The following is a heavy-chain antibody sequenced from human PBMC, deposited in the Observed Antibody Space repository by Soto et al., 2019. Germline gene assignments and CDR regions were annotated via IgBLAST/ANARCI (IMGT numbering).Heavy chain of an antibody. CDR2: IYYSGST. D-gene: IGHD3-22*01. CDR1: GGSFSSGNYY. V-gene: IGHV4-31*03. Sequence: QVQLQESGPGLVKPSQTLSLTCTVSGGSFSSGNYYWSWIRQHPGKGLEWIGYIYYSGSTYYNPSLKSRVTISLDTSKNQFSLNLSSVTAADTAVYYCAREPRSRGYLVDWGQGTLVTVSS. J-gene: IGHJ4*02. CDR3: AREPRSRGYLVD.